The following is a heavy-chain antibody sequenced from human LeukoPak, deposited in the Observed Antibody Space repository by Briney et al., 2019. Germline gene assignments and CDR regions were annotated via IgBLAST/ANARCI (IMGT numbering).Heavy chain of an antibody. V-gene: IGHV3-21*01. Sequence: GGSLRLSCAASGLTFNNAWMTWVRQAPGKGLEWVSSISSSSSYIYYVDSVKGRFTISRDNAKNSLYLQMNSLRAEDTAVYYCARGGYWGQGTLVTVSS. J-gene: IGHJ4*02. CDR2: ISSSSSYI. CDR3: ARGGY. CDR1: GLTFNNAW.